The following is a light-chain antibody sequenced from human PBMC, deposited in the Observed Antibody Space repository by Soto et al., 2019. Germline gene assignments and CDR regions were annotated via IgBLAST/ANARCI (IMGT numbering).Light chain of an antibody. CDR1: QSISDT. CDR3: QLSNNWPWT. CDR2: GAS. Sequence: IAMTQQKATLYMSSGGRANLSCRASQSISDTLAWYQQKPGQAPRLLIYGASTRAPGFPARFSGSGSGTDFTLTISSLQSEDFTVYYCQLSNNWPWTFGHGSIVDIK. J-gene: IGKJ1*01. V-gene: IGKV3-15*01.